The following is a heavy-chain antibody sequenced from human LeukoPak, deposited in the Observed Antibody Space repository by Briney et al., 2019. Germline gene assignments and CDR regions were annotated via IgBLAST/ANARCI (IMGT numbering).Heavy chain of an antibody. CDR2: ISAYNGNT. Sequence: ASVKVSCKASGYTFTTYGISWVRQAPGQGLEWMGWISAYNGNTNYAQKLQDRVTMTTDTSTSTAYMELRSLRSDDTAVYYCARGLVVEPAAINYYYYYYMDVWGKGTTVTVSS. D-gene: IGHD2-2*01. V-gene: IGHV1-18*01. J-gene: IGHJ6*03. CDR3: ARGLVVEPAAINYYYYYYMDV. CDR1: GYTFTTYG.